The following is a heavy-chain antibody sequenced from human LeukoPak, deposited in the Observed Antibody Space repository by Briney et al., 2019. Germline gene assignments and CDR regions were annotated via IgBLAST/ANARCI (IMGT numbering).Heavy chain of an antibody. V-gene: IGHV4-59*01. J-gene: IGHJ4*02. Sequence: SETLSLTCTVSGGSISSYYWSWIRQPPGKGLEWIGYIYYSGSTNYNPSLKSRVTISVDTSKNQFSLKLSSVTAADTAVYYCARAVAGTREFDYWGQGTLVTVSS. CDR1: GGSISSYY. D-gene: IGHD6-19*01. CDR2: IYYSGST. CDR3: ARAVAGTREFDY.